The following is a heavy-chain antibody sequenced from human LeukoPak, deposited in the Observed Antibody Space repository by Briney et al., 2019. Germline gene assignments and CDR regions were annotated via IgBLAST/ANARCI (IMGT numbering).Heavy chain of an antibody. CDR1: GGSISSYY. V-gene: IGHV4-4*07. CDR3: ARGPLYCSSTSCLSEHWFDP. J-gene: IGHJ5*02. D-gene: IGHD2-2*01. CDR2: IYTSGST. Sequence: SETLSLTCTVSGGSISSYYWSWIRQPAGKGLEWIGRIYTSGSTNYNPSLKSRVTISVDTSKNQFSLKLSSVTAADTAVYYCARGPLYCSSTSCLSEHWFDPWGQGTLVTVSS.